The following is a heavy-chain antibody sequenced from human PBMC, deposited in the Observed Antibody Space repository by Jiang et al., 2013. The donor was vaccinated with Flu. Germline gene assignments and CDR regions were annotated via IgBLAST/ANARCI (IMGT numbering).Heavy chain of an antibody. J-gene: IGHJ6*02. D-gene: IGHD3-3*01. V-gene: IGHV4-4*02. CDR1: GDSISSSNW. CDR3: ARWLEYEGLDV. CDR2: IYHTGST. Sequence: GSGLVKPSGTLSLTCAVSGDSISSSNWWSWVRQSPGKGLEWIGEIYHTGSTNYNPSLKSRVTLSVDKSKNQFSQEVTSVTAADTAVYYCARWLEYEGLDVWGQGTTVAVSS.